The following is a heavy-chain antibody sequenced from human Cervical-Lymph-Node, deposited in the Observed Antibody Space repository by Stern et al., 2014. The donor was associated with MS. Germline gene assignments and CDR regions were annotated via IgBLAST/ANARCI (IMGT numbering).Heavy chain of an antibody. J-gene: IGHJ4*02. CDR3: STLVAH. CDR1: GFNFNDLY. D-gene: IGHD3-16*02. V-gene: IGHV3-11*01. Sequence: MQLVESGGGLVKPGGSLRLSCAASGFNFNDLYINWIRQSPGKGLEWIAYISSSGTSVHYADSVKGRFIVSRNKDSNSFYLQMDSLRAEDTAIYYCSTLVAHWDQGTLVTVSS. CDR2: ISSSGTSV.